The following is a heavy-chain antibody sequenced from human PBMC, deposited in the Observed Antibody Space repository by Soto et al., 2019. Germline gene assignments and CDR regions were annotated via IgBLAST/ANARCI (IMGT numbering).Heavy chain of an antibody. D-gene: IGHD4-17*01. CDR3: ATKDYGDYTIYFWGAFDI. Sequence: QVQLVQSGAEVKKPGSSVKVSCKASGGTFSTYTINWVRQAPGQGLEWMGRIIPILGIPNYAQKFQGRVTITADKSTSTAYMELSSLRSEDTSVYYCATKDYGDYTIYFWGAFDIWGQGTMVTVSS. V-gene: IGHV1-69*02. J-gene: IGHJ3*02. CDR2: IIPILGIP. CDR1: GGTFSTYT.